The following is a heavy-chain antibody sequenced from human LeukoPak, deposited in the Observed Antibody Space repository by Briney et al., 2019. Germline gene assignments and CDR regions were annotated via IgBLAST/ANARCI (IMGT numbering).Heavy chain of an antibody. CDR1: GFTFSSYE. CDR3: ASASHYYGSGSYKGYYFDY. D-gene: IGHD3-10*01. J-gene: IGHJ4*02. Sequence: GGSLRLSCAASGFTFSSYEMNWVRQAPGKGLEWVSYISSSGSTIYYADSVKGRFTISRDSAKNSLYLQMNSLRAEDTAVYYCASASHYYGSGSYKGYYFDYWGQGTLVTVSS. CDR2: ISSSGSTI. V-gene: IGHV3-48*03.